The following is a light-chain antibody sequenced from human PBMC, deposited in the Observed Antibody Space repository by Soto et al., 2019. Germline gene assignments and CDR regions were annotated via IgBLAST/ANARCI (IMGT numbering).Light chain of an antibody. V-gene: IGKV1-5*03. CDR1: QSISSW. Sequence: DIQMTQSPSTLSASVGDRVTITCRASQSISSWLAWYQQKPGKAPKLLIYKASSLESGVPSRFSGSGSGTEFTLTISSXQPDDSASYYCQQYNTYSRTFGQGTKVDIK. J-gene: IGKJ1*01. CDR3: QQYNTYSRT. CDR2: KAS.